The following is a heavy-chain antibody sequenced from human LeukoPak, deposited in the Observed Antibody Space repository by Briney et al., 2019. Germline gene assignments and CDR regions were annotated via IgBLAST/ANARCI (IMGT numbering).Heavy chain of an antibody. D-gene: IGHD2-15*01. J-gene: IGHJ4*02. CDR2: ISSSGSTI. CDR3: ARVAVGRRLYYFDC. Sequence: GGSLRLSCAASGFTFSSYAMSWVRQAPGKGLEWVSYISSSGSTIYYADSVKGRFTISRDNAKNSLYLQMNSLRAEDTAVYYCARVAVGRRLYYFDCWGQGTLVTVSS. CDR1: GFTFSSYA. V-gene: IGHV3-48*04.